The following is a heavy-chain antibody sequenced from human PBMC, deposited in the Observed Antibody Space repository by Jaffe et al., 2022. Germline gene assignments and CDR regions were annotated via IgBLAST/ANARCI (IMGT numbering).Heavy chain of an antibody. CDR3: AREQYCSGGSCYSGEWFDP. J-gene: IGHJ5*02. CDR1: GGSISSGSYY. V-gene: IGHV4-61*02. D-gene: IGHD2-15*01. CDR2: IYTSGST. Sequence: QVQLQESGPGLVKPSQTLSLTCTVSGGSISSGSYYWSWIRQPAGKGLEWIGRIYTSGSTNYNPSLKSRVTISVDTSKNQFSLKLSSVTAADTAVYYCAREQYCSGGSCYSGEWFDPWGQGTLVTVSS.